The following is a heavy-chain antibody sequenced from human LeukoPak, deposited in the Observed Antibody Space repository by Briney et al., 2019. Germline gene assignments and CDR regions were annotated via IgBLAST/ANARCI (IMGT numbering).Heavy chain of an antibody. CDR2: IHYDGSNS. D-gene: IGHD3-10*01. CDR1: GFTFSSYG. CDR3: VKRLSGENAFDF. J-gene: IGHJ3*01. Sequence: PGGSLRLSCAASGFTFSSYGMHWVRQAPGTGLEGVAFIHYDGSNSYYTDSVKGRFTLSRDNSDNTLYLQMNSLRAEDTAVYYCVKRLSGENAFDFWGQGTMVTVSS. V-gene: IGHV3-30*02.